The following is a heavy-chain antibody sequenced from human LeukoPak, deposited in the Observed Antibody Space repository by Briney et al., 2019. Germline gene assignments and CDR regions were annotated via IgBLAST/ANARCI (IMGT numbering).Heavy chain of an antibody. Sequence: GGSLRLSCSASGFTFSSYAMHWVRQAPGKGLEYVSAISSNGGSTYYADSVKGRFTISRDNSKNTLYLQMSSLRAEDTAVYYCAKGLAPTGTTHTAAGYWGQGTLVTVSS. V-gene: IGHV3-64D*09. CDR1: GFTFSSYA. D-gene: IGHD1-1*01. CDR2: ISSNGGST. J-gene: IGHJ4*02. CDR3: AKGLAPTGTTHTAAGY.